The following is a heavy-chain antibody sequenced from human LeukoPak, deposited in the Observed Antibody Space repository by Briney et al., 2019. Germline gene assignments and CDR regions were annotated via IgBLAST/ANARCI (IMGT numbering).Heavy chain of an antibody. CDR3: AKGESSSWFD. J-gene: IGHJ4*02. CDR2: MNSDGSST. V-gene: IGHV3-74*01. D-gene: IGHD6-13*01. Sequence: PGGSLRLSCAASGFTFSTYRMHWVRQGPGKGLAWVSGMNSDGSSTYYADSVKGRFTISRDNAKNTLYLQMNSLRAEDTAVYYCAKGESSSWFDWGQGTLVTVSS. CDR1: GFTFSTYR.